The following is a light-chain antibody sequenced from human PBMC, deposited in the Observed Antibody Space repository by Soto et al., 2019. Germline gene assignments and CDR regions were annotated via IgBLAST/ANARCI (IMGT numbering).Light chain of an antibody. CDR2: EVS. J-gene: IGLJ1*01. Sequence: QSVLTQPASVSGSPGQSITISCTGTSSDVGGYNYVSWYQQHPGKAPKLMISEVSNRPSGDSNRFSGSKSGNTASLTISGLQVEDEADYYCSSYTSSSTLVFGTGTKVTVL. CDR3: SSYTSSSTLV. CDR1: SSDVGGYNY. V-gene: IGLV2-14*01.